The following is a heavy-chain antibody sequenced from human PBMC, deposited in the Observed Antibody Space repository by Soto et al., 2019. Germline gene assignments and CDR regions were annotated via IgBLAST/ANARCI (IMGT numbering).Heavy chain of an antibody. Sequence: ASVKVSCKASGGTFSSYAISWVRQAPGQGLEWMGWISAYNGNTNYAQKLQGRVTMTTDTSTSTAYMELRSLRSDDTAVYYCARGRDLTLYYGMDVWGQGTTVTVSS. V-gene: IGHV1-18*01. J-gene: IGHJ6*02. CDR1: GGTFSSYA. CDR3: ARGRDLTLYYGMDV. CDR2: ISAYNGNT.